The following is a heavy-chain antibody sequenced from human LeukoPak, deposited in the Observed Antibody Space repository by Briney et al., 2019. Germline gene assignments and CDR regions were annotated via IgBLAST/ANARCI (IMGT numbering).Heavy chain of an antibody. CDR3: ARGPRGVLMVYEGRDYYYYMDV. V-gene: IGHV1-69*13. Sequence: SVKVSCKASGGTFSSYAISWVRQAPGQGLEWMGGIIPIFGTANYAQKFQGRVTITADESTSTAYMELSSLRSEDTAVYYCARGPRGVLMVYEGRDYYYYMDVWGKGTTVTVSS. CDR2: IIPIFGTA. CDR1: GGTFSSYA. D-gene: IGHD2-8*01. J-gene: IGHJ6*03.